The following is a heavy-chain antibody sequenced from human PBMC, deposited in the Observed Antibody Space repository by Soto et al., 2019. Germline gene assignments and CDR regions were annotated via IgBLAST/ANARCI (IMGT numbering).Heavy chain of an antibody. D-gene: IGHD3-10*01. CDR3: ATSVTYGSGTFY. J-gene: IGHJ4*02. V-gene: IGHV1-24*01. CDR2: FDPEDGET. Sequence: ASVKVSCKVSGYTLTEFSMHWVRQAPGKGLEWMGGFDPEDGETIYAQKFQGRVTMTEDTSTDTAYMELSSLRSEDTAVYYCATSVTYGSGTFYWGQGTLVTVSS. CDR1: GYTLTEFS.